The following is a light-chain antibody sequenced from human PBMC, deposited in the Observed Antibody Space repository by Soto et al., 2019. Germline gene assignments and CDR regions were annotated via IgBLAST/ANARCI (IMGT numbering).Light chain of an antibody. Sequence: SVLSLTSSVPGSPGQSNTISCTGNIRDVCSYDYVSWYQQFPGKAPKLILYEVSNRPSGVSLRFYGSKSGKKASLTISGLLPDDEAEYYCTSYRNGHSLDIFGTGPKVTV. CDR1: IRDVCSYDY. CDR3: TSYRNGHSLDI. J-gene: IGLJ1*01. V-gene: IGLV2-14*01. CDR2: EVS.